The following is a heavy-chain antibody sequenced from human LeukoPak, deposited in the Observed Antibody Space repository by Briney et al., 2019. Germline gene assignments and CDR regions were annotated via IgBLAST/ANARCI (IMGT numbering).Heavy chain of an antibody. V-gene: IGHV4-59*11. Sequence: SETLSLTCTVSGGSISGHYWSWIRQPPGKGLEWIGYIYYSGSTNYNPSLKSRVTISVDTSKNQLSLKLSSVTAADTAVYYCARATRRWGQGTLVTVSS. CDR3: ARATRR. CDR2: IYYSGST. CDR1: GGSISGHY. J-gene: IGHJ4*02.